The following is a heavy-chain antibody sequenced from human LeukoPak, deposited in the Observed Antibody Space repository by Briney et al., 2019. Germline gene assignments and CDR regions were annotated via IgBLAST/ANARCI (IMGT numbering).Heavy chain of an antibody. CDR3: TTEVLEGATDGTFDI. D-gene: IGHD1-26*01. J-gene: IGHJ3*02. Sequence: GGSLRLSCAASGFTVNSNYMSWVRQAPGKGLEWVSVVYSGDRTYYADSVKGRFTISRDDSKNTLYLLMNSLKTEDTAVYYCTTEVLEGATDGTFDIWGQGTMVTVSS. V-gene: IGHV3-66*01. CDR1: GFTVNSNY. CDR2: VYSGDRT.